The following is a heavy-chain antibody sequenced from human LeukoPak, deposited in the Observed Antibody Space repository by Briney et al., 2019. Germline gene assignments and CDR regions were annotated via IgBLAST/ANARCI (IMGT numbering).Heavy chain of an antibody. CDR3: ARARRVARDAFDI. D-gene: IGHD2-15*01. Sequence: GGSLRLSCAASGFTFSDYYMSWIRQAPGEGLEWVSYISSSGSTIYYADSVKGRFTISRDNAKNSLYLQMNSLRAEDTAVYYCARARRVARDAFDIWGQGTMVTVSS. CDR1: GFTFSDYY. CDR2: ISSSGSTI. V-gene: IGHV3-11*01. J-gene: IGHJ3*02.